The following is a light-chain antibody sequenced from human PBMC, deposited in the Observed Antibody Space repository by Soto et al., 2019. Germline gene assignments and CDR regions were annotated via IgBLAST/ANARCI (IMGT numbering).Light chain of an antibody. V-gene: IGKV1-5*03. Sequence: DIQMTHSPSTLSASVGDRVTITCRASESIGRWLAWYQQKPGKAPKLLMYQASTLESGVPSRFSGSGSGTEFTLTISSLHPDDFETYYCQQYNSFPYTFGQGTKLDIK. J-gene: IGKJ2*01. CDR3: QQYNSFPYT. CDR1: ESIGRW. CDR2: QAS.